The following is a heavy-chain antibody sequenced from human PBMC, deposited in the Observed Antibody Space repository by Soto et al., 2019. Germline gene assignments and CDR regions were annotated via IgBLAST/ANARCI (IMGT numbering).Heavy chain of an antibody. D-gene: IGHD2-21*01. CDR3: ARGMTPPGEQAWYYFDY. Sequence: PSETLSLTCTVSGACIAGSSYWSWIRQPAGKGLEWIGRFSLSGTTNYNPSLRSRVTMSADVSKNQFSLRLTSVTAADTALYYCARGMTPPGEQAWYYFDYPGQGTPVT. J-gene: IGHJ4*02. V-gene: IGHV4-4*07. CDR2: FSLSGTT. CDR1: GACIAGSSY.